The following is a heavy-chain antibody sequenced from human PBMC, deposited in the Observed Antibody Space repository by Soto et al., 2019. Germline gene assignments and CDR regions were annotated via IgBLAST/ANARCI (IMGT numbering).Heavy chain of an antibody. CDR1: GYTFTTYL. J-gene: IGHJ4*02. Sequence: GESLKICFRGSGYTFTTYLIVWVLQMPGKGLEWMGVIYPGDSDTIYSPSFQGQVTLSADKSISTAYLQWRSLQASDTDMYYCVRRNGSSTNNCYREIDYWGQGTLVTVSS. V-gene: IGHV5-51*01. CDR2: IYPGDSDT. CDR3: VRRNGSSTNNCYREIDY. D-gene: IGHD2-2*01.